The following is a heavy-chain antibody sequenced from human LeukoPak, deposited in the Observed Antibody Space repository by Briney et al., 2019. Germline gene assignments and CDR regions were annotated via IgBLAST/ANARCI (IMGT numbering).Heavy chain of an antibody. J-gene: IGHJ4*02. CDR2: IRYDGSNK. CDR1: GFTFSSYG. V-gene: IGHV3-30*02. D-gene: IGHD1-26*01. CDR3: AKDWLGEGGSYSRIFDY. Sequence: TGGSLRLSCAASGFTFSSYGMHWVRQAPGKGLEWVAFIRYDGSNKYYAASVKSRFTISRDNSKNTLYLQMNSLRAEDTAVYYCAKDWLGEGGSYSRIFDYWGQGTLVTVSS.